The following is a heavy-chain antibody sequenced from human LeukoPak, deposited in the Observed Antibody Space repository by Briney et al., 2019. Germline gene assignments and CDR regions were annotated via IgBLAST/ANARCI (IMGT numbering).Heavy chain of an antibody. Sequence: ASVKVSCKASGYTFTSYGISWVRQAPGQGLEWMGWISAYNGNTNYAQKLQGRVTMTTDTSTSTAYMELRSLRSDDTAVYYCARDLANPFRIPYGGNSPFDYWGQGTLVTASS. J-gene: IGHJ4*02. CDR1: GYTFTSYG. V-gene: IGHV1-18*01. D-gene: IGHD4-23*01. CDR3: ARDLANPFRIPYGGNSPFDY. CDR2: ISAYNGNT.